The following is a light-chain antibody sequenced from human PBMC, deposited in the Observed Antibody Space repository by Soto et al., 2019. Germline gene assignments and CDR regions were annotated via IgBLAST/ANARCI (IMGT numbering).Light chain of an antibody. J-gene: IGKJ4*01. V-gene: IGKV1-33*01. Sequence: DIQMTQSPSSLSASVGDRVTITCHASRDISNYLNWYQHKPGKVPKLLIYDASKLETGVPSRFGGSGSGTHFTFTINRLQPGDVASYYCQQNDNLPPLTFSGGAKVDIK. CDR2: DAS. CDR3: QQNDNLPPLT. CDR1: RDISNY.